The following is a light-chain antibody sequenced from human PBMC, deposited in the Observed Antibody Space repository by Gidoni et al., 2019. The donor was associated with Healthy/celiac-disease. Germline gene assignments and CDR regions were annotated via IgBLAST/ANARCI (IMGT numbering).Light chain of an antibody. J-gene: IGLJ2*01. CDR3: SSYTSSSTLV. CDR2: DVS. CDR1: SSDVGGYNY. V-gene: IGLV2-14*01. Sequence: QSALTPPASVSGSPGLSITISCTGTSSDVGGYNYVSWYQQHPGKAPKLMIYDVSNRPSGVSNRFSGSKSGNTASLTSSGLQAEDEADYYCSSYTSSSTLVFGGGTKLTVL.